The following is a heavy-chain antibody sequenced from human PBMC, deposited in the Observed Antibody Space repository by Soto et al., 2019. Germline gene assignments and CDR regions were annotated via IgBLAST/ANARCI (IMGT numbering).Heavy chain of an antibody. J-gene: IGHJ6*02. CDR2: ISGHSATI. CDR1: GFTFNDYS. CDR3: ARDWKTYYYGLDV. V-gene: IGHV3-48*04. Sequence: PGGSLRLSCAASGFTFNDYSVNWVRQAPGQGLEWISYISGHSATISYADSVKGRFTISRDNAKNSVYLQMNSLRVGDTAMYYCARDWKTYYYGLDVWGQGTTVTVSS. D-gene: IGHD1-1*01.